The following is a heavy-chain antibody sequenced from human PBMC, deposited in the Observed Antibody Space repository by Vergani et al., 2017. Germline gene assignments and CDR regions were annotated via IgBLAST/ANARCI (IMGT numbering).Heavy chain of an antibody. CDR3: ARGHTYYYDSSGYYFDY. D-gene: IGHD3-22*01. J-gene: IGHJ4*02. Sequence: QVQLQESGPGLVKPSQTLSLTCTVSGGSISSGGYYCSWIRQHPGKGLEWIGYIYYSGSTYYNPSLKSRVTISVDTSKNQFSLKLSSVTAADTAVYYCARGHTYYYDSSGYYFDYWGQGTLVTVSS. V-gene: IGHV4-31*03. CDR2: IYYSGST. CDR1: GGSISSGGYY.